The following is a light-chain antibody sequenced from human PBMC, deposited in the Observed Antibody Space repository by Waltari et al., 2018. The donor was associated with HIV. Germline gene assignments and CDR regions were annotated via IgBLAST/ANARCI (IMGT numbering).Light chain of an antibody. J-gene: IGKJ2*03. CDR2: GAS. CDR1: QSVSSSF. V-gene: IGKV3-20*01. CDR3: QQYDTSLGS. Sequence: EVVLTQSPGPLSLSPGERATLSCRARQSVSSSFLAWYQQKPGQAPRLLIYGASNRATGIPDRFSGSGSGTDFTLTINRLEPEDFAVYYCQQYDTSLGSFGQGTKLEIK.